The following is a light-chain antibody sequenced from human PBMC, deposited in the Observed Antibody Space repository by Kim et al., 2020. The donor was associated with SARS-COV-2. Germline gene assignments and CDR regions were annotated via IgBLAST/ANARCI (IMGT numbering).Light chain of an antibody. CDR3: QQYSSSPAT. V-gene: IGKV3-20*01. CDR1: EGVSRSN. Sequence: PGARATHSCRACEGVSRSNLTGYQQKPGQSPRLLIYGASSRATGIPDRFSGSGSVTDFTLTITRLEPEDFAVYYCQQYSSSPATFGQGTKVDIK. CDR2: GAS. J-gene: IGKJ1*01.